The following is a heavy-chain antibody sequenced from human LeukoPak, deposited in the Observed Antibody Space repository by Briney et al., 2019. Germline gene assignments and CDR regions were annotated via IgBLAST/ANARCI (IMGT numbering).Heavy chain of an antibody. D-gene: IGHD6-25*01. J-gene: IGHJ6*03. Sequence: SETLSLTCTVSGGSISSYYWSWIRQPPGKGLEWIGYIYYSGSTNYNPSLKSRVTMSVDTSKNQFSLKLSSVTAADTAVYYCARDSSLLFRRRYYYMDVWGKGTTVTVSS. CDR1: GGSISSYY. CDR3: ARDSSLLFRRRYYYMDV. CDR2: IYYSGST. V-gene: IGHV4-59*12.